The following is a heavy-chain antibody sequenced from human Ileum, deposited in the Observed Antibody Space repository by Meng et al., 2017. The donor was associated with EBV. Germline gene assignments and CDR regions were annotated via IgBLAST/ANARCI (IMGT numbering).Heavy chain of an antibody. D-gene: IGHD1-26*01. CDR3: ARVWDAHGAFDI. CDR2: IYYGGST. J-gene: IGHJ3*02. V-gene: IGHV4-39*07. CDR1: YFSLYIDIFY. Sequence: LLVPLLGMGNRSETLSLPCTVSYFSLYIDIFYWGWIRQPTGMGLQWIGSIYYGGSTYYNPSLQSRVTISVDTSKGRFSLKLSSVTAADTAFYYCARVWDAHGAFDIWGQGTMVTVSS.